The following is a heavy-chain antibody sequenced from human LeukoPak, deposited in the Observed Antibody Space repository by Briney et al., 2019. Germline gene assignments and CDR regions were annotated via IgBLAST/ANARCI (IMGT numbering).Heavy chain of an antibody. CDR1: GFTFERFT. Sequence: TGGSLRLSCAASGFTFERFTIHWVRETPGEGLEWVSLNRRGHTFYADCVKGRFTISRDNSRNSVFLQMNSLRPEDTALYHCAKEVDCPSDCLFFHSWGQGTLVTVSS. D-gene: IGHD2-21*02. J-gene: IGHJ4*02. CDR2: NRRGHT. V-gene: IGHV3-43*01. CDR3: AKEVDCPSDCLFFHS.